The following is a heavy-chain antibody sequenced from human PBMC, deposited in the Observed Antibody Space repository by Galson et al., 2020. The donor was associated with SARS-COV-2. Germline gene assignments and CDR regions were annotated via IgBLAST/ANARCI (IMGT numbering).Heavy chain of an antibody. J-gene: IGHJ6*03. CDR3: ARGQQLTYYMDV. CDR1: GYTFTGYY. Sequence: ASVKVSCKASGYTFTGYYMHWVRQAPGHGLEWMGWINPNSGGTNYAQKFQGRVTMTRDTSISTAYMELSRLRSDDTAVYYCARGQQLTYYMDVWGKGTTVTVSS. D-gene: IGHD6-13*01. V-gene: IGHV1-2*02. CDR2: INPNSGGT.